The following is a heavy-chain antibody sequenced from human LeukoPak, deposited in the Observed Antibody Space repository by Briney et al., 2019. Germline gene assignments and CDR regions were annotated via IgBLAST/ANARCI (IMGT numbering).Heavy chain of an antibody. CDR2: IYYSGST. V-gene: IGHV4-59*01. CDR3: ARGVRWAHYFDY. J-gene: IGHJ4*02. CDR1: GGSISSYY. Sequence: SETLSLTCTVSGGSISSYYWSWIRQPPGKGLEWIGYIYYSGSTNYNPSLKSRVTISVDTSKNQFSLKLSSVTAADTAVYYCARGVRWAHYFDYWGQGTLVTVSS. D-gene: IGHD5-24*01.